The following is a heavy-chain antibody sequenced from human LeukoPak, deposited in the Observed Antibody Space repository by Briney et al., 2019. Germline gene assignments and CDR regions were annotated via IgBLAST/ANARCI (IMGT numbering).Heavy chain of an antibody. D-gene: IGHD1-1*01. CDR1: DDSITMYY. CDR3: ARGRVSSSTWYSTYYYYFYMDV. J-gene: IGHJ6*03. Sequence: SETLSLTCTVSDDSITMYYWTWIRQPPGKGLEWIGYVDHTGSTNFNPSLNGRVSISRDTSKNLFSLRLRSVTAADTAVYSCARGRVSSSTWYSTYYYYFYMDVWGKGTTVTVSS. CDR2: VDHTGST. V-gene: IGHV4-59*01.